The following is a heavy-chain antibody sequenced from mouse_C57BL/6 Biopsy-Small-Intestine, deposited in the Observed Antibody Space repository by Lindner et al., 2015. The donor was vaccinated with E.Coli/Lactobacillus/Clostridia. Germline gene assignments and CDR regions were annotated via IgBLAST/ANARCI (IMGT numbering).Heavy chain of an antibody. CDR3: GRGAGWLLPVDY. Sequence: VQLQESGPELVKPGASVKMSCKASGYTFTDYIMHWVKQKPGQGIEWIGYINPYNDGTKYNEKFRGKVKLTSDKSSSTAYLEVSSLTSEDSAVYYCGRGAGWLLPVDYWGQGTTLTVSS. CDR1: GYTFTDYI. V-gene: IGHV1-14*01. CDR2: INPYNDGT. J-gene: IGHJ2*01. D-gene: IGHD2-3*01.